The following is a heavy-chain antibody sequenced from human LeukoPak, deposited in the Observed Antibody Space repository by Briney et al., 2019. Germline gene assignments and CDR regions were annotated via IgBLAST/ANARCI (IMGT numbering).Heavy chain of an antibody. CDR2: IYTSGST. J-gene: IGHJ5*02. Sequence: PSQTLSLTCTVSGGSISSGSYYWSWIRQPAGKGLEWIGRIYTSGSTNYNPPLKSRVTISVDTSKNQFSLKLSSVTAADTAVYYCARDPDGAWFDPWGQGTLVTVSS. D-gene: IGHD1-14*01. CDR1: GGSISSGSYY. CDR3: ARDPDGAWFDP. V-gene: IGHV4-61*02.